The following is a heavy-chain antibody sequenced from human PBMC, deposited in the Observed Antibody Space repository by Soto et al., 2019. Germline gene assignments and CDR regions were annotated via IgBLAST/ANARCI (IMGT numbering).Heavy chain of an antibody. CDR1: GFTFSSYA. CDR3: ARGQGMGGELNY. D-gene: IGHD1-7*01. Sequence: EVQLVESGGGLVQPGGSLRLSCPASGFTFSSYAMHWVRQAPGKGLEYVSAISSNGGSTYYANSVKGRFTISRDNSKNPPYLQMGSLRAEERAVYYSARGQGMGGELNYWGQGILVTVYS. V-gene: IGHV3-64*01. CDR2: ISSNGGST. J-gene: IGHJ4*02.